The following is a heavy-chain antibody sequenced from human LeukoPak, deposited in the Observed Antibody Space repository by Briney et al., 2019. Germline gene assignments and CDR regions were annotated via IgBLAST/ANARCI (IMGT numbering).Heavy chain of an antibody. D-gene: IGHD3-22*01. V-gene: IGHV3-48*03. Sequence: GGSLRLSCAASGFTFSSYEMNWVRQAPGKGLEWVSYISSSGSTIYYADSVKGRFTISRDNAKNSPYLQMNSLRAEDTAVYYCARDKGYYYDSSGTFDYWGQGTLVTVSS. CDR2: ISSSGSTI. CDR1: GFTFSSYE. CDR3: ARDKGYYYDSSGTFDY. J-gene: IGHJ4*02.